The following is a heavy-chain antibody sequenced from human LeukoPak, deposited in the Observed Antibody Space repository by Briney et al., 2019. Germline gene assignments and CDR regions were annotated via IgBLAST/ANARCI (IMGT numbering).Heavy chain of an antibody. CDR2: IIPIFGTA. Sequence: SVKVSCKASGGTFSSYAISWVRQAPGQGLEWMGGIIPIFGTANCVQKFQGRVTITADESTSTAYMELSSLRSEDTAVYYCASSRYDYGDYVPYYGMDVWGKGTTVTVSS. CDR1: GGTFSSYA. V-gene: IGHV1-69*13. CDR3: ASSRYDYGDYVPYYGMDV. D-gene: IGHD4-17*01. J-gene: IGHJ6*04.